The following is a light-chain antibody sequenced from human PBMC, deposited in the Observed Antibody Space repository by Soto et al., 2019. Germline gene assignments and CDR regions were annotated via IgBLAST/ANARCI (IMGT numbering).Light chain of an antibody. CDR3: CSFAGTYTVV. Sequence: QSALTQPRSVSGSPGQSVTISCTGTGSDVGGYDFVSWYQQHPGKAPELMIYDVSKRPSGVPDRFSGSKSGNTASLTISGLQADDEADYYCCSFAGTYTVVFGGGTKLT. CDR2: DVS. CDR1: GSDVGGYDF. V-gene: IGLV2-11*01. J-gene: IGLJ2*01.